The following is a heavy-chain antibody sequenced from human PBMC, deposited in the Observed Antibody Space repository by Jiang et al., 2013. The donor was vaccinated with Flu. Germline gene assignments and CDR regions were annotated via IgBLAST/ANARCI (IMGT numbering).Heavy chain of an antibody. V-gene: IGHV4-61*02. J-gene: IGHJ5*02. CDR1: GGSISSGSYY. CDR2: IYTSGST. CDR3: AREDKDYVVNWFDP. Sequence: PGLVKPSQTLSLTCTVSGGSISSGSYYWSWIRQPAGKGLEWIGRIYTSGSTNYNPSLKSRVTISVDTSKNQFSLKLSSVTAADTAVYYCAREDKDYVVNWFDPWGQGTLVTVSS. D-gene: IGHD4-17*01.